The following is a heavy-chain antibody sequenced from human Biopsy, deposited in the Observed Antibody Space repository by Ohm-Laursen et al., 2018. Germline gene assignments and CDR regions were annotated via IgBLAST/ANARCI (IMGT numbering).Heavy chain of an antibody. V-gene: IGHV1-69*04. CDR2: IIPILGTV. D-gene: IGHD3-10*01. Sequence: SVNVSCKVSGDTFTTSAISWVRQVPGHGLDWMGRIIPILGTVDYGQNFQGRVTIRADTSTTFLELTSLRYDGTAVYYCSSGDIGGIGLDVWGLGTTVTVSS. CDR1: GDTFTTSA. CDR3: SSGDIGGIGLDV. J-gene: IGHJ6*02.